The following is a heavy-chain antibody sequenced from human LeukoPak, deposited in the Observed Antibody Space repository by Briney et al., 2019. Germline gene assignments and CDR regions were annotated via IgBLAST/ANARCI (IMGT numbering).Heavy chain of an antibody. CDR3: ATITSMRVVLIS. D-gene: IGHD3-22*01. CDR1: GFTVSSNY. J-gene: IGHJ1*01. CDR2: ILSGGST. V-gene: IGHV3-53*01. Sequence: PGGSVRLSCVASGFTVSSNYMSWVRQAPGKGLEWVSAILSGGSTFYADSVTGRFTISRDNSKNTVYLEMNSLRAEDTAVYYCATITSMRVVLISWGQGTPVTVSS.